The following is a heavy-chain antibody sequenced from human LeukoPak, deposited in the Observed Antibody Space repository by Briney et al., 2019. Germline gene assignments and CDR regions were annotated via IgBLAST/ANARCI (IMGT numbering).Heavy chain of an antibody. Sequence: GASVKVSCKASGYTFTGYYMHWVRQAPGQGLEWMGWINTHNGATNYAQHFQGRVTMTIDTAVTTAYMDLDGLISDDAAVYFCARGPIGGLRKGFDIWGQGTLVTVSS. CDR1: GYTFTGYY. D-gene: IGHD1-26*01. V-gene: IGHV1-2*02. J-gene: IGHJ4*02. CDR2: INTHNGAT. CDR3: ARGPIGGLRKGFDI.